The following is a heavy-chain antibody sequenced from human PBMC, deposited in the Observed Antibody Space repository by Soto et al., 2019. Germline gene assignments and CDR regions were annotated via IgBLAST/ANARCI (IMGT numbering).Heavy chain of an antibody. V-gene: IGHV4-39*01. Sequence: SETLSLNCTVSGGSISSSSYYWGWIRQPPGKGLEWIGSIYYSGSTYYNPSLKSRVTISVDTSKNQFSLKLSSVTAADTAVYYCATLHIAAAGREHWGQGTLVTVSS. D-gene: IGHD6-13*01. CDR1: GGSISSSSYY. J-gene: IGHJ1*01. CDR3: ATLHIAAAGREH. CDR2: IYYSGST.